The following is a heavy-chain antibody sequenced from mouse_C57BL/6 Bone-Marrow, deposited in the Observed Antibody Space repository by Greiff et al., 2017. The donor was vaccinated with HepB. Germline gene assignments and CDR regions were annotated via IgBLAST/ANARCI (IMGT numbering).Heavy chain of an antibody. CDR2: IYPRSGNT. J-gene: IGHJ2*01. CDR1: GYTFTSYG. CDR3: ARRGDGY. V-gene: IGHV1-81*01. Sequence: VQLQQSGAELARPGASVKLSCKASGYTFTSYGISWVKQRTGQGLEWIGEIYPRSGNTYYNEKFKGKAKLTADKSSSTAYMEIRSLTSEDSAVYFCARRGDGYWGQGTTLTVSS.